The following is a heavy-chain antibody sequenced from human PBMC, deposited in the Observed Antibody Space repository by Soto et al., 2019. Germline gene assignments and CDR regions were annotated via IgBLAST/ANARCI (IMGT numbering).Heavy chain of an antibody. CDR1: GVSISSYY. V-gene: IGHV4-4*07. CDR2: IYTGGST. D-gene: IGHD3-3*01. Sequence: PSETLSLTCTVSGVSISSYYWSWIRQAAGKGLEWIGRIYTGGSTNYNPSLKSRVTMSVDTSKNQFSLKLSSVTAADTAVYYCARDQRFLEWLSEPGYYYGMDVWGQGTTVTVSS. J-gene: IGHJ6*02. CDR3: ARDQRFLEWLSEPGYYYGMDV.